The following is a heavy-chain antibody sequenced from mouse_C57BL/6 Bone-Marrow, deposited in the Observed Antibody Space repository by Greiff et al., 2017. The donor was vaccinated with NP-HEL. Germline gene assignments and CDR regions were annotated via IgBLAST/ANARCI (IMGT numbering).Heavy chain of an antibody. V-gene: IGHV1-7*01. D-gene: IGHD2-3*01. CDR2: INPSNGCT. Sequence: VQLQQSGPELAKPGASVKMSCKASGYTFTNYCMNWVKQRPGQGLEWIGDINPSNGCTSYNQKFKGKATLTVDKSSSTAYMELSSLTYEESAVYYCARYTAANDDRAMDYWGQGTSVTVSS. CDR1: GYTFTNYC. CDR3: ARYTAANDDRAMDY. J-gene: IGHJ4*01.